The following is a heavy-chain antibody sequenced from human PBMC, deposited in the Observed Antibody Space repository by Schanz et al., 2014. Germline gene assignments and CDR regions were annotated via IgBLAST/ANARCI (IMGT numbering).Heavy chain of an antibody. D-gene: IGHD2-2*01. Sequence: QVQLQESGPGLVKPSGTLSLTCAVSGGFISSINWWSWVRQSPGTGLEWIGEINNSGSTNYNPSLKSRVTISLDKSKSQFSRTLNAVTAADTAVYYCARDERDLPRSLFVFWGQGTLVTVSS. CDR2: INNSGST. CDR3: ARDERDLPRSLFVF. CDR1: GGFISSINW. V-gene: IGHV4-4*02. J-gene: IGHJ4*02.